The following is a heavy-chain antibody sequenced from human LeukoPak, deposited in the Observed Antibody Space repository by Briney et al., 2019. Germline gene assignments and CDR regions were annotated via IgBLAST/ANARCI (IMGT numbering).Heavy chain of an antibody. CDR1: GGSISSGSYY. CDR2: IYTSGST. Sequence: SQTLSLTCTVSGGSISSGSYYWSWIRHPAGKGLEWIGRIYTSGSTNYNPSLKSRVTMSVDTSKNQFSLKLSSVTAADTAVYYCARDPTRRNDAFDIWGQGTMVTVSS. CDR3: ARDPTRRNDAFDI. J-gene: IGHJ3*02. V-gene: IGHV4-61*02.